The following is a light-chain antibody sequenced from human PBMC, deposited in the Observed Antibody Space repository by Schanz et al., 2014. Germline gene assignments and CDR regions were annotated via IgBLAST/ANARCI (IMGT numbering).Light chain of an antibody. V-gene: IGKV3-20*01. CDR1: QSVSTSF. CDR3: QQYDNWWT. CDR2: GAS. Sequence: EIVLTQSPGTLSLSPGERATLSCWASQSVSTSFLAWYQQKPGQAPRLLIYGASSRATGIPDRFSGSGSGTDFTLTISRLEPEDFAVYYCQQYDNWWTFGPGTKVEVK. J-gene: IGKJ1*01.